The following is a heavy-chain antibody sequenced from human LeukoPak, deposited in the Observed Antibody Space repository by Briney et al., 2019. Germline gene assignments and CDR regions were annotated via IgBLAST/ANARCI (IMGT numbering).Heavy chain of an antibody. CDR2: VYYRGAT. CDR1: GDSITSYY. D-gene: IGHD3-10*01. Sequence: SETLSLTCTVSGDSITSYYWNWIRQPPGKGLEWNGYVYYRGATNYNPSLKTRVTTSIDTSKKQFSLKLSSVTAADTAVYFCAGVFSGRRPFELWGKGTLVTVSS. CDR3: AGVFSGRRPFEL. J-gene: IGHJ4*02. V-gene: IGHV4-59*01.